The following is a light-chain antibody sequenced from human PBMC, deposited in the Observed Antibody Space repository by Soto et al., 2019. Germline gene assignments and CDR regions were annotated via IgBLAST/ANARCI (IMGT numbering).Light chain of an antibody. J-gene: IGKJ1*01. Sequence: DIQMTQSPSSLSASVGDRVTITCRTSQSISIYLNWYQQKPGKAPNLLIYTASSLQSGVPSRFSGSGSGTDFTLTISSLQPEDFASYYCQQSYPTPRTFGQGTKVEIK. CDR2: TAS. CDR1: QSISIY. V-gene: IGKV1-39*01. CDR3: QQSYPTPRT.